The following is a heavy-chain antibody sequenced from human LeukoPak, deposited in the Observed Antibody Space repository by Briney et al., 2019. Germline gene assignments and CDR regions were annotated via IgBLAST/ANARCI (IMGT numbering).Heavy chain of an antibody. CDR3: ARAPIDSNSWYHAFDI. D-gene: IGHD6-13*01. CDR1: GFTFSNYW. V-gene: IGHV3-7*01. CDR2: IQQGGSHK. Sequence: PGESLRLSCAASGFTFSNYWMSWVRQAPGKGLEWVASIQQGGSHKYNVDSVKGRFTISRDNAKNSLFLQMDSLRAEDTAVYYCARAPIDSNSWYHAFDIWGQGTMVTVSS. J-gene: IGHJ3*02.